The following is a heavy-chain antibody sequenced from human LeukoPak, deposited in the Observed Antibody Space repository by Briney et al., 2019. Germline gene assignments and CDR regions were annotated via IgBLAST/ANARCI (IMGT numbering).Heavy chain of an antibody. J-gene: IGHJ4*02. CDR2: ISSSGDIT. Sequence: GGSLRLSCAASGFTFSIYGMNWVRQAPGKGLEWVSSISSSGDITYYADSVKGRFTISRDNSKNTLYLQMNSLRAEDTAVYYCAKSPYYYGSGSYDYWGQGTLVTVSS. CDR3: AKSPYYYGSGSYDY. D-gene: IGHD3-10*01. CDR1: GFTFSIYG. V-gene: IGHV3-23*01.